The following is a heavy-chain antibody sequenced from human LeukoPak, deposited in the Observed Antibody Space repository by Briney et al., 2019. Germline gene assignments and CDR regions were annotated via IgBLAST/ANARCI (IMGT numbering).Heavy chain of an antibody. CDR2: TYYRSKWYN. CDR3: VSGGHFDY. J-gene: IGHJ4*02. Sequence: SQTLSLTFAISGDSVSSSSSAWNWVRQSPSRGLEWLGRTYYRSKWYNDYAESVKSRIAINPDTSKNQFSLHLNSVTPEDTAVYYCVSGGHFDYWGQGTLVTVSS. CDR1: GDSVSSSSSA. V-gene: IGHV6-1*01. D-gene: IGHD3-16*01.